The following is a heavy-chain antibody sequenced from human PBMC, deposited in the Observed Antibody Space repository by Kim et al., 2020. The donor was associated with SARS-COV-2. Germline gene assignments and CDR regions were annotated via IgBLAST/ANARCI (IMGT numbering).Heavy chain of an antibody. Sequence: SETLSLTCAVSGASISSDKWWSWVRQPPGMGLQWIGEIYHTGRTNYNPSLRSRVTISVDKSKNQFSLKLNSVTAADTAVYYCAKGGGSGTYGDYWGQGTLVTVSS. CDR2: IYHTGRT. J-gene: IGHJ4*02. CDR3: AKGGGSGTYGDY. V-gene: IGHV4-4*02. CDR1: GASISSDKW. D-gene: IGHD3-10*01.